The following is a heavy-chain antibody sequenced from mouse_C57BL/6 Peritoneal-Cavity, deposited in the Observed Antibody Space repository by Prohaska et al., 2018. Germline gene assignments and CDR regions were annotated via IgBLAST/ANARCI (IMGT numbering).Heavy chain of an antibody. V-gene: IGHV11-2*01. J-gene: IGHJ1*03. CDR3: MRYGNYWYFDV. CDR1: GFTFSGFW. D-gene: IGHD2-1*01. CDR2: INSDGSAI. Sequence: GFTFSGFWMSWVRQTPGKTLEWLGDINSDGSAINYAPSIKDRFTIFRDNDKSTLYLQMSNVRSEDTATHYCMRYGNYWYFDVWGTGTTVTVSS.